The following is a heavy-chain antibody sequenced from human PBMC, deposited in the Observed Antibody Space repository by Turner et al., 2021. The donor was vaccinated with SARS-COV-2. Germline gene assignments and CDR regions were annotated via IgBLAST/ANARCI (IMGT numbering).Heavy chain of an antibody. J-gene: IGHJ6*02. CDR1: GFTLRSYF. CDR3: ARADYGGNNFYYGMDV. Sequence: EGPLVGSGGGLVPPGGSLRLSWAASGFTLRSYFINWVRQATGKGLEWGTYMSSISSTRYYADTAKGRFTIYRDNAKNSLYLQMNSLREEDTAVDDCARADYGGNNFYYGMDVWGQGTTVTVSS. CDR2: MSSISSTR. V-gene: IGHV3-48*02. D-gene: IGHD4-17*01.